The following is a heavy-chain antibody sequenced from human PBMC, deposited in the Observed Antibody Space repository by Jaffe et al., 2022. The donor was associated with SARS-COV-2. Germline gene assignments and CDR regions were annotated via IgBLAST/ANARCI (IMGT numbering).Heavy chain of an antibody. Sequence: EVQLVESGGGLVQPGGSLRLSCAASGFTFSSYDMHWVRQATGKGLEWVSAIGTAGDTYYPGSVKGRFTISRENAKNSLYLQMNSLRAGDTAVYYCARKLAYCGGDCYSYRPDWYFDLWGRGTLVTVSS. J-gene: IGHJ2*01. V-gene: IGHV3-13*01. D-gene: IGHD2-21*02. CDR3: ARKLAYCGGDCYSYRPDWYFDL. CDR2: IGTAGDT. CDR1: GFTFSSYD.